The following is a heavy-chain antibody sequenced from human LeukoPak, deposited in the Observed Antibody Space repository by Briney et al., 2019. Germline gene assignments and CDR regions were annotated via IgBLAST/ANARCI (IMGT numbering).Heavy chain of an antibody. J-gene: IGHJ4*02. CDR1: GASISNYY. V-gene: IGHV4-59*12. Sequence: SETLSLTCTVSGASISNYYWNWIRQPPGKGLEWVGYIYYTGSTGCNPSLKSRVTISIDTSRKQFALKLSSVTAADTAVYYCARGPYGDYLNYWGQGTLVTVSS. CDR2: IYYTGST. CDR3: ARGPYGDYLNY. D-gene: IGHD4-17*01.